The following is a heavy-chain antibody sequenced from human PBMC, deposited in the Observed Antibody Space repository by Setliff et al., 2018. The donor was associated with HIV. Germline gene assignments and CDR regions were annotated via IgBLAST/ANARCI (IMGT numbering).Heavy chain of an antibody. Sequence: SETLSLTCTVSGGSISNYYWSWIRQPPGKGLEWIGHIYSSGSTNYNPSLKSRVTISVDTSKNQISLKLSSVTAADTAVYYCARLPQDWGQGTLVTVSS. CDR1: GGSISNYY. J-gene: IGHJ4*02. CDR3: ARLPQD. CDR2: IYSSGST. V-gene: IGHV4-59*08.